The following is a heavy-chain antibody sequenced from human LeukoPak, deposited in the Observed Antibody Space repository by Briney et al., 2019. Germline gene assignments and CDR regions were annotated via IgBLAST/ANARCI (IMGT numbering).Heavy chain of an antibody. Sequence: ASVKVSCKASGYTFTGYYMHWVRQAPGQGLEWMGGIIPIFGTANYAQKFQGRVTITADKSTSTAYMELSSLRSEDTAVYYCARGPDGLWFGEYYYMDVWGKGTTVTVSS. CDR1: GYTFTGYY. D-gene: IGHD3-10*01. V-gene: IGHV1-69*06. CDR2: IIPIFGTA. CDR3: ARGPDGLWFGEYYYMDV. J-gene: IGHJ6*03.